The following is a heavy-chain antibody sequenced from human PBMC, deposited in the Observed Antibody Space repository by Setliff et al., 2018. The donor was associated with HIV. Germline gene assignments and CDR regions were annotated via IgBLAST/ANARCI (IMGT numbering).Heavy chain of an antibody. V-gene: IGHV1-46*01. CDR2: INPSGGST. D-gene: IGHD3-9*01. J-gene: IGHJ4*02. CDR3: ARDLSISNPYYDILTGPGVY. CDR1: GYTFTSYH. Sequence: ASVKVSCKASGYTFTSYHMYWVRQAPGQGLEWMGSINPSGGSTSYAQKFQGRVTMTRDMSTSTVYMELSSLRSEDTAVYYCARDLSISNPYYDILTGPGVYWGQGTLVTVSS.